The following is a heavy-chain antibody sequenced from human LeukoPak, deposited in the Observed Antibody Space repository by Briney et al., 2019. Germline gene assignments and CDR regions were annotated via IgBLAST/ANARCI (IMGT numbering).Heavy chain of an antibody. V-gene: IGHV1-2*02. CDR1: GYTFTGYY. D-gene: IGHD3-10*01. CDR3: ARSIPLASGTVWLAY. Sequence: VASVKVSCKASGYTFTGYYMHWVRQAPGQGLEWMGWINPNSGGTNYAQKFQGRVTMTRDTSISTAYMELSRLRSDDTAVYYCARSIPLASGTVWLAYWGQGTLVTVSS. CDR2: INPNSGGT. J-gene: IGHJ4*02.